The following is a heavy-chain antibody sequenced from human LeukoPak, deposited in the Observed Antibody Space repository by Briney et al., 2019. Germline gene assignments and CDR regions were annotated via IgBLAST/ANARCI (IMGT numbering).Heavy chain of an antibody. Sequence: GGSLRLSCAASGFTFSSYSMNWVRQAPGKGLEWVSSISSSSSYIYYADSVKGRFTISRDNAKNSLYLQMNSLRAEDTAVYYCARNLYYYDSSGYYYYWGQGTLVTVSS. J-gene: IGHJ4*02. CDR3: ARNLYYYDSSGYYYY. D-gene: IGHD3-22*01. V-gene: IGHV3-21*01. CDR1: GFTFSSYS. CDR2: ISSSSSYI.